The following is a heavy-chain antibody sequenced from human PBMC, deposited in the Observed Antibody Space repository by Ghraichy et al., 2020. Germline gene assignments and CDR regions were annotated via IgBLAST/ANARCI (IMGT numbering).Heavy chain of an antibody. CDR3: VRSYKDGLRHFDY. V-gene: IGHV3-74*01. D-gene: IGHD1-14*01. CDR1: GFSFTDYW. CDR2: LNIDGTTV. Sequence: GESLNISCAASGFSFTDYWMHWVRQTPGRGLEWVPHLNIDGTTVNYADSVKGRFTISRDNAKNTMYLQMISLTVEDTAVYYCVRSYKDGLRHFDYWGQGTLVTVSS. J-gene: IGHJ4*02.